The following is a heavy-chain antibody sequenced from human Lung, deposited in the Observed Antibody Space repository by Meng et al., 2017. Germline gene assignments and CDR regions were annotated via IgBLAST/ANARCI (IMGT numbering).Heavy chain of an antibody. CDR1: GGSFSDYY. V-gene: IGHV4-34*01. J-gene: IGHJ4*02. D-gene: IGHD4-11*01. CDR2: INHSGST. Sequence: VQLPQWGAGLWKPSETLSLTCVVSGGSFSDYYWSWIRQPPGKGLEWIGEINHSGSTNYNPSLESRATISVDTSQNNLSLKLSSVTAADSAVYYCARGPTTMAHDFDYWGQGTLVTVSS. CDR3: ARGPTTMAHDFDY.